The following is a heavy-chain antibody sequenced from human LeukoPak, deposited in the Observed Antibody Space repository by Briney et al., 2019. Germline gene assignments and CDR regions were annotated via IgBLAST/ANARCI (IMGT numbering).Heavy chain of an antibody. D-gene: IGHD2-2*01. CDR1: GFXFSTYW. J-gene: IGHJ5*02. V-gene: IGHV3-7*05. CDR3: ARVVPAVTNRFDP. Sequence: PGGSLRLSCAASGFXFSTYWISWVRQAPGKGLEWVAKTQPDGNKKYYVDSVKGRFTISRDNAKNSLFLQMNSLRAEDTAVYYCARVVPAVTNRFDPWGQGTLVTVS. CDR2: TQPDGNKK.